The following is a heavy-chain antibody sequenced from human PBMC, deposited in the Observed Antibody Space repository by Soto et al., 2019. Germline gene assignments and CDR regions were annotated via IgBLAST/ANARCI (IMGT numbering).Heavy chain of an antibody. CDR2: SSWNSGSI. CDR3: AKGGAGYNDAFDI. CDR1: GFNFDDYD. D-gene: IGHD3-10*01. Sequence: EVQLVESGGGLVQPGRSLSLSCTASGFNFDDYDMHWVRQAPGKGLEWVSGSSWNSGSIGSADSVKGRFTISRDNAKKSLYLQMNSLRAEDTASYYCAKGGAGYNDAFDIWGQGTMVTVSS. J-gene: IGHJ3*02. V-gene: IGHV3-9*01.